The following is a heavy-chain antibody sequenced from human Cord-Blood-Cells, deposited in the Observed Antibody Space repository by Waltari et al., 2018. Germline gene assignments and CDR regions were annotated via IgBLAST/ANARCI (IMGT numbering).Heavy chain of an antibody. CDR2: IYHSGST. CDR1: GYSISSGYY. CDR3: ARAHTGSYYVGGMDV. J-gene: IGHJ6*02. D-gene: IGHD1-26*01. V-gene: IGHV4-38-2*01. Sequence: QVQLQESGPGLVKPSETLSLTCAVSGYSISSGYYWGWIRQPPGKGLEWIGSIYHSGSTYYNPPLKSRVTISVDTSKNQFSLKLSSVTAADTAVYYCARAHTGSYYVGGMDVWGQGTTVTVSS.